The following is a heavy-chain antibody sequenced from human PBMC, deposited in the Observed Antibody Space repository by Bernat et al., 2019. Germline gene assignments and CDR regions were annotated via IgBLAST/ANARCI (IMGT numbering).Heavy chain of an antibody. CDR3: ARDHSIVVVAADFDY. Sequence: QVQLVQSGAEVKKPGASVKVSCKASGYTFTSYAMHWVHQAPGQRLEWMGWINAGNGNTKYSQKFQGRVTITRDTSASTAYMELSSLRSEDTAVYYCARDHSIVVVAADFDYWGQGTLVTVSS. V-gene: IGHV1-3*01. D-gene: IGHD2-15*01. CDR2: INAGNGNT. CDR1: GYTFTSYA. J-gene: IGHJ4*02.